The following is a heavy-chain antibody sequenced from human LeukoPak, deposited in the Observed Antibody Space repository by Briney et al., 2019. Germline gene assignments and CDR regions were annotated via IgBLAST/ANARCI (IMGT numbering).Heavy chain of an antibody. J-gene: IGHJ5*02. Sequence: GGSLRLSCAASGFTFSSYEMHWVRQAPGKGLEWVSYISSSGSTIYYADSVKGRFTISRDNAKNSLYLQMNSLRAEDTAVYYCARDRPRGDILTGGHNAWGQGTLVTVSS. CDR3: ARDRPRGDILTGGHNA. CDR2: ISSSGSTI. V-gene: IGHV3-48*03. CDR1: GFTFSSYE. D-gene: IGHD3-9*01.